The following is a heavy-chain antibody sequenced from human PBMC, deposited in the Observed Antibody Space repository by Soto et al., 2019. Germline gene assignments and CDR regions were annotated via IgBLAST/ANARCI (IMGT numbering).Heavy chain of an antibody. CDR1: GYTLTELS. CDR2: FDPEDGET. CDR3: ATSPKGTYCFEY. D-gene: IGHD3-10*01. V-gene: IGHV1-24*01. J-gene: IGHJ4*02. Sequence: GASVKVSCKVSGYTLTELSMHCVRQAPGKGLEWMGGFDPEDGETIYAQKFQGRVTMTEDTSTDTAYMELSSLRSEDTAVYYCATSPKGTYCFEYWGRGTLGTVAS.